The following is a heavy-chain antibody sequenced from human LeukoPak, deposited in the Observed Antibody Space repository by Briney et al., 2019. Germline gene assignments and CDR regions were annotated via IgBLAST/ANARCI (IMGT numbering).Heavy chain of an antibody. CDR2: IVVGSGNT. CDR1: GFTFTSSA. CDR3: AAEGRPTVVTFRKGAVDL. J-gene: IGHJ3*01. V-gene: IGHV1-58*01. D-gene: IGHD4-23*01. Sequence: SVKVSCKASGFTFTSSAVQWVRQARGQRLERIGWIVVGSGNTNYAQKFQERVTITRDMSTSTVYMELSSLRSEDTAVYYCAAEGRPTVVTFRKGAVDLWGQGTMVTVSS.